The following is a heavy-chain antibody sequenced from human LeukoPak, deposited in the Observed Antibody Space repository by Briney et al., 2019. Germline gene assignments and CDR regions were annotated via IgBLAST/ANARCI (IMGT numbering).Heavy chain of an antibody. Sequence: ASVKVSCKASGYTFTCYYMHWVRQAPGQGLEWMGWINPNSGGTNYAQKFQGRVTMTRDTSISTAYMELSRLRSDDTAVYYCARVTDGYNHDYWGQGTLVSVSS. CDR1: GYTFTCYY. CDR3: ARVTDGYNHDY. D-gene: IGHD5-24*01. V-gene: IGHV1-2*02. CDR2: INPNSGGT. J-gene: IGHJ4*02.